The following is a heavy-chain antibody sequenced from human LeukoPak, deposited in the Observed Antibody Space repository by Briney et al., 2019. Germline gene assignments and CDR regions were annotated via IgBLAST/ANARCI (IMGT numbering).Heavy chain of an antibody. V-gene: IGHV1-18*01. D-gene: IGHD1-26*01. CDR1: GYNFTGYG. J-gene: IGHJ4*02. CDR2: ISAYNGNT. Sequence: AASVKVSCKASGYNFTGYGISWVRQAPGQGLEWMGWISAYNGNTNYAQKLQGRVTMTTDTSTSTAYMELRSLGSDDTAVYYCATLVGATMWFDYWGQGTLVTVSS. CDR3: ATLVGATMWFDY.